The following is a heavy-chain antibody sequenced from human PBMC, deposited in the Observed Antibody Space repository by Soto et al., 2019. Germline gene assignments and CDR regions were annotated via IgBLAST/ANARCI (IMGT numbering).Heavy chain of an antibody. J-gene: IGHJ4*02. D-gene: IGHD2-21*02. CDR1: GFTFSNYA. CDR3: ATYVANCGDDCHKEFDY. Sequence: QVLLVESGGGVVQPGRSLRLSCAASGFTFSNYAMHWVRQAPGKGLEWVALISYDGTIKYYADSVKGRFTISRDNSKNTLYLQMNSLRVEDTAVYNCATYVANCGDDCHKEFDYWGQGTLVTVSS. CDR2: ISYDGTIK. V-gene: IGHV3-30*03.